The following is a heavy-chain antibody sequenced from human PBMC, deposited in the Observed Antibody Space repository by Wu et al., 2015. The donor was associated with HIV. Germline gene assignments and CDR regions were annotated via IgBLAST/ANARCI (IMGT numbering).Heavy chain of an antibody. V-gene: IGHV1-2*02. CDR2: INVNSGDS. CDR3: TRGTRNYLFDY. J-gene: IGHJ4*02. CDR1: GYTFTAYY. D-gene: IGHD4-11*01. Sequence: QVHLVQSGAEVKKPGASVTVSCKASGYTFTAYYMHWIRQAPGQGLEWMGWINVNSGDSNYARKFRGRLTVTRDTSINTVYMDLSSLKSDDSAIYDCTRGTRNYLFDYWGQGALVTVSS.